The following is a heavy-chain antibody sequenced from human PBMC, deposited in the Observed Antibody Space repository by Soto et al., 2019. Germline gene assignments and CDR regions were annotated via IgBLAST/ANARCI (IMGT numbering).Heavy chain of an antibody. V-gene: IGHV6-1*01. CDR1: GDSVSSNSAA. CDR3: ARDSPSPGLRWFDP. CDR2: TYYRSKWYN. Sequence: SQTLSLTYAISGDSVSSNSAAWNWIRQSPSRGLEWLGRTYYRSKWYNDYAVSVKSRITINPDTSKNQFSLQLNSVTPEDTAVYYCARDSPSPGLRWFDPWGQGTLVTVSS. J-gene: IGHJ5*02.